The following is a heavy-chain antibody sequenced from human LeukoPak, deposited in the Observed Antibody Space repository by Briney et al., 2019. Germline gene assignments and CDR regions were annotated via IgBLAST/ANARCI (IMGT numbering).Heavy chain of an antibody. CDR2: INWYGGST. CDR3: AREGPYDSSGYYDY. V-gene: IGHV3-20*04. Sequence: PGGSLRLSCAASGFTFDDYGMSWVRQAPGKGLEWVSGINWYGGSTGYADSVKGRFTISRDNAKNSLYLQMNSLRAEDTALYYCAREGPYDSSGYYDYWGQGTLVTVSS. CDR1: GFTFDDYG. D-gene: IGHD3-22*01. J-gene: IGHJ4*02.